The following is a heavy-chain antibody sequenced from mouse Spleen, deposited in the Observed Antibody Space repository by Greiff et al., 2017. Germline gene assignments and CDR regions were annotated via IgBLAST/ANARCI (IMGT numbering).Heavy chain of an antibody. CDR1: GYAFTNYL. Sequence: QVQLKESGAELVRPGTSVKVSCKASGYAFTNYLIEWVKQRPGQGLEWIGVINPGSGGTNYNEKFKGKATLTADKSSSTAYMQLSSLTSEDSAVYYCASRIGYYYGSSYAMDYWGQGTSVTVSS. CDR2: INPGSGGT. D-gene: IGHD1-1*01. J-gene: IGHJ4*01. V-gene: IGHV1-54*01. CDR3: ASRIGYYYGSSYAMDY.